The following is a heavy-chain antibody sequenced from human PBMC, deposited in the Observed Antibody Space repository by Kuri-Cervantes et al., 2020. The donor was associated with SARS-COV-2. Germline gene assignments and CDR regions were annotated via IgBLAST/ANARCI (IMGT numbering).Heavy chain of an antibody. CDR1: GFNFNTYG. CDR2: ISYTGGNT. V-gene: IGHV3-23*01. Sequence: GGSLRLSCTVSGFNFNTYGMNWVRQAPGKGLEWVSFISYTGGNTYYADSVKGRFTISRDNSKNTLYLQMNSMRAEDTGVYYCARYDRVRELSSRMRYYYYYFMGVWGNGTMVTVSS. J-gene: IGHJ6*03. CDR3: ARYDRVRELSSRMRYYYYYFMGV. D-gene: IGHD3-16*02.